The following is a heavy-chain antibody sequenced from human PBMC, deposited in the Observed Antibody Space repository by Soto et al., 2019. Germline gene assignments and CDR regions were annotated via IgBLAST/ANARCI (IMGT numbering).Heavy chain of an antibody. CDR1: GYTFIGYS. CDR3: ARGGLYSYPY. CDR2: INPNSGET. V-gene: IGHV1-2*02. Sequence: GASVKVSCKASGYTFIGYSIHWVRQAPGQGLEWMGRINPNSGETNFAQTFRGRVTMTTDTSISTAFMELSRLTSDDTAVYYGARGGLYSYPYWGQGTLGAVSS. J-gene: IGHJ4*02. D-gene: IGHD3-16*02.